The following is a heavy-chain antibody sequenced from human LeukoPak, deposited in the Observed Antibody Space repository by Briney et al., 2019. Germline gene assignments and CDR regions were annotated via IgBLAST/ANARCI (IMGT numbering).Heavy chain of an antibody. J-gene: IGHJ4*02. CDR1: GFTFSSYA. Sequence: PGGSLRLSYAASGFTFSSYAMHWVRQAPGKGLEWVAVISYDGSNKYYADSVKGRFTISRDNSKNTLYLQMNSLRVEDTAVYYCARDRAAAGDFDYWGQGTLVTVSS. D-gene: IGHD6-13*01. CDR3: ARDRAAAGDFDY. CDR2: ISYDGSNK. V-gene: IGHV3-30-3*01.